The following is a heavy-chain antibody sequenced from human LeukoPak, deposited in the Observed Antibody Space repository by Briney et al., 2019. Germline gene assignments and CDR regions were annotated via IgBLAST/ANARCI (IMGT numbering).Heavy chain of an antibody. CDR3: ARDESVYDFWSGYYYYYYYYMDV. Sequence: SETLSLTCTVSGGSISRYYWSWIRQPPGKGLEWIGYIYYSGSTNYNPSLKSRVTISVDTSKNQFSLKLSSVTAADTAVYYCARDESVYDFWSGYYYYYYYYMDVWGKGTTVTVSS. J-gene: IGHJ6*03. CDR1: GGSISRYY. V-gene: IGHV4-59*01. D-gene: IGHD3-3*01. CDR2: IYYSGST.